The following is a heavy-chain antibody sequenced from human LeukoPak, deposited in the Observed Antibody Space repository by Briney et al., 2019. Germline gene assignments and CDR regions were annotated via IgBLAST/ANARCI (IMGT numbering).Heavy chain of an antibody. Sequence: GGSLRLSCAASGFTFSSYGMHWVRQAPGKGLEWVAVISYDGSNKYYADSVKGRFTISRDNSKNTLYLQMNSLRAEDTAVYYCAKDLGYSSGGSCYRFDYWGQGTLVTVSS. D-gene: IGHD2-15*01. CDR3: AKDLGYSSGGSCYRFDY. CDR1: GFTFSSYG. V-gene: IGHV3-30*18. J-gene: IGHJ4*02. CDR2: ISYDGSNK.